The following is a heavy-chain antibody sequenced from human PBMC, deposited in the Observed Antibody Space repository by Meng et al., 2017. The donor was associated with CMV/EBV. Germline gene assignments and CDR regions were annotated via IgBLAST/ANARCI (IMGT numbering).Heavy chain of an antibody. CDR1: GGSISSYY. CDR3: ARGGLYYYDSSGHFDY. D-gene: IGHD3-22*01. V-gene: IGHV4-4*07. Sequence: LQESCPGRVKPSETLSLTCTVPGGSISSYYWSWIRQPAGKGLEWIGRIYTSGSTNYNTSLKSRVTMSVDTSKNQFSLKLSSVTAADTAVYYCARGGLYYYDSSGHFDYWGQGTLVTVSS. J-gene: IGHJ4*02. CDR2: IYTSGST.